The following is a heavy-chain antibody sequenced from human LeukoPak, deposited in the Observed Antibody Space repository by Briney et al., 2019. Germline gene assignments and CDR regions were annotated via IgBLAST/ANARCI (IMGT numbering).Heavy chain of an antibody. J-gene: IGHJ5*02. Sequence: GGSLRLSCAASGFTFSDYYMSWIRQAPGKGLEWVSYISSSGSTIYYADSVKGRFTISRDNSKNTLYLQMNSLRAEDTAVYYCAKVGDCSGGSCYLNWFDPWGQGTLVTVSS. CDR2: ISSSGSTI. D-gene: IGHD2-15*01. CDR1: GFTFSDYY. CDR3: AKVGDCSGGSCYLNWFDP. V-gene: IGHV3-11*01.